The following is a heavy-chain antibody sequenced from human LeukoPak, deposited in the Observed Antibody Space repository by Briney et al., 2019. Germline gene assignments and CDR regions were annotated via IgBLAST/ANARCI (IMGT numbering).Heavy chain of an antibody. D-gene: IGHD2-15*01. V-gene: IGHV1-2*02. CDR2: INPNSGGT. J-gene: IGHJ4*02. CDR3: ARGVVVAATPFDY. CDR1: GYTFTGYY. Sequence: ASVKVSGKPSGYTFTGYYMHWVRQAPGQGLEWMGWINPNSGGTNYAQKFQGRVTMTRDTSISTAYMELSRLRSDDTAVYYCARGVVVAATPFDYWGQGTQVTVSS.